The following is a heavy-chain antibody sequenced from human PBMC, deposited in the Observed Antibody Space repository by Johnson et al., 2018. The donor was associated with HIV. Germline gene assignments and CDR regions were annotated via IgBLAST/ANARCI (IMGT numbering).Heavy chain of an antibody. V-gene: IGHV3-66*01. CDR1: GFTVSANY. CDR3: AGRGHDFRNFLAFDL. Sequence: MLLVESVGGVVQPGGSLRLSCAASGFTVSANYMTWVRQAPGKGLEWVSAIYSGGATYYADSVKARFTISRDNSKDTLYLQMNSLRAEDTAVYYCAGRGHDFRNFLAFDLWGQGTMVTVSS. D-gene: IGHD2/OR15-2a*01. CDR2: IYSGGAT. J-gene: IGHJ3*01.